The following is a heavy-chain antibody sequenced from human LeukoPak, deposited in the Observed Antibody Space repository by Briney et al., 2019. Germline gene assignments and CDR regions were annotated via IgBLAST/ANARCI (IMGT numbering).Heavy chain of an antibody. CDR2: IIPIFGTA. D-gene: IGHD3-3*01. V-gene: IGHV1-69*05. Sequence: GASVKVSCKASGGTFSSYAISWVRQAPGQGLEWMGGIIPIFGTANYAQKFQGRVTITRNTSIGTAYMELSSLRSEDTAVYYCARGKLYYDFWSGYKPRNYFDYWGQGTLVTVSS. CDR1: GGTFSSYA. CDR3: ARGKLYYDFWSGYKPRNYFDY. J-gene: IGHJ4*02.